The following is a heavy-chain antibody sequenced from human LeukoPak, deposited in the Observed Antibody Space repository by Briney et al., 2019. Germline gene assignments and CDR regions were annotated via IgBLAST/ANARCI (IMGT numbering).Heavy chain of an antibody. CDR3: ARYTTTSVPNWFDP. CDR1: GGSISSYY. V-gene: IGHV4-59*01. CDR2: IYYSGST. Sequence: SETLSLTCTVSGGSISSYYWSWIRQPPGKGLEWIGYIYYSGSTNYNPSLKSRVTISVDTSKNQFSLKLSSVAAADTAVYYCARYTTTSVPNWFDPWGQGTLVTVSS. D-gene: IGHD2/OR15-2a*01. J-gene: IGHJ5*02.